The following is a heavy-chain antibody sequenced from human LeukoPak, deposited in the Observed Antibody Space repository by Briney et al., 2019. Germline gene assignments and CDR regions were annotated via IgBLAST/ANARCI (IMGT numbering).Heavy chain of an antibody. CDR2: ISNNGGYT. J-gene: IGHJ4*02. Sequence: GGSLRLSCAASGFTFSSSAMSWVRQAPGKGLEWASAISNNGGYTYYADSVQGRFTISRDNSKNTLYLQMNSLRAEDTAVYYCASGRYSGSYDYWGQGTLVTVSS. CDR1: GFTFSSSA. CDR3: ASGRYSGSYDY. D-gene: IGHD1-26*01. V-gene: IGHV3-23*01.